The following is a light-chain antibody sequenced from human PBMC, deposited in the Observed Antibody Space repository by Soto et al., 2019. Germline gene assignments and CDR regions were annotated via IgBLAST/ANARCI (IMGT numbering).Light chain of an antibody. CDR1: QSVNIY. V-gene: IGKV3D-15*01. Sequence: EIVMTQSPATLSVSPGERATLSCRASQSVNIYLAWYQQKPGQAPRLLIFGASSRATGIPARFSGSGSGTEFNLTISSLQSDDCAVYFCQQYDDWLRLTFGGGTKVEIK. CDR2: GAS. J-gene: IGKJ4*01. CDR3: QQYDDWLRLT.